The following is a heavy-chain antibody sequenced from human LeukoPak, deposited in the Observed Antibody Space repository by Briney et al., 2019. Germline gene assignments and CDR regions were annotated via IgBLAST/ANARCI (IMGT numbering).Heavy chain of an antibody. CDR2: ISAYNGDT. CDR3: ARDHFIMFGGVNWFDP. D-gene: IGHD3-16*01. Sequence: GASVKVSCKASGYTFPSYGISWVRQAPGQGLEWMGWISAYNGDTNYAQKLQGRVTMTTDTFTSTAYMELRSLRSDDTAVYYCARDHFIMFGGVNWFDPWGQGTLVTVPS. CDR1: GYTFPSYG. J-gene: IGHJ5*02. V-gene: IGHV1-18*01.